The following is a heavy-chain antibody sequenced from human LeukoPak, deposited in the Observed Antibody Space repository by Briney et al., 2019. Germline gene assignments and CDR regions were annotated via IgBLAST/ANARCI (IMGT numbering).Heavy chain of an antibody. V-gene: IGHV3-23*01. D-gene: IGHD3-10*01. J-gene: IGHJ4*02. CDR2: ITGSGGGT. CDR3: AKRGAYYFDY. Sequence: PGGSLTLSCAASGFTFSSSAMSWVRQAPGKGLEWVSSITGSGGGTYYADAVRGRFTISRDNSKNTLYLQMISLRAEDTAVYYCAKRGAYYFDYWGQGTLVTVCS. CDR1: GFTFSSSA.